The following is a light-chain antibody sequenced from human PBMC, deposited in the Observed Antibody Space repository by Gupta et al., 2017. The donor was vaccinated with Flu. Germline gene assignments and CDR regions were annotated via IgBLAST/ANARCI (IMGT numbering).Light chain of an antibody. Sequence: DIQMTQSASTLSAFVGDRVTITCRASQSITSWLAWYQQKPGKAPKLLIFKAPNLESGVPSRFSGSGSGTEFTLTISSLQPDDFATYYCQQYNSYPWTFGRGTKVEI. CDR1: QSITSW. CDR3: QQYNSYPWT. V-gene: IGKV1-5*03. J-gene: IGKJ1*01. CDR2: KAP.